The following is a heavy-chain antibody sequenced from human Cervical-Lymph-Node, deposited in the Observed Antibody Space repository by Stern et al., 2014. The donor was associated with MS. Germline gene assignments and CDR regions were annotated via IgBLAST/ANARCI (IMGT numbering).Heavy chain of an antibody. Sequence: QVQLQQWGAGLLRPSETLSLTCAVHGASFSDNYWSWIRQTPGQGLEWIGGLNSMGGTHDNPSLRSRATLPVAPSRNQFSLKLISLTAADTAMYYCARERKVERSARLLVSFDVWGQGTLVTVSS. CDR1: GASFSDNY. D-gene: IGHD1-1*01. CDR3: ARERKVERSARLLVSFDV. V-gene: IGHV4-34*04. J-gene: IGHJ3*01. CDR2: LNSMGGT.